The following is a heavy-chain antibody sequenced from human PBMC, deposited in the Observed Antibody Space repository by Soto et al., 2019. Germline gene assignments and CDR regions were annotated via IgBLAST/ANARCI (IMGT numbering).Heavy chain of an antibody. J-gene: IGHJ6*02. CDR3: ARQRSDGPELGFYYYYGMDV. CDR1: GGSISSSSYY. CDR2: IYYSGST. V-gene: IGHV4-39*01. D-gene: IGHD2-8*01. Sequence: QLQLQESGPGLVKPSETLSLTCTVSGGSISSSSYYWGWIRQPPGKGLEWIGSIYYSGSTYYNPSLKSRVTISVDTSKNQFSLKLSSVTAADTAVYYCARQRSDGPELGFYYYYGMDVWGQGTTVTVSS.